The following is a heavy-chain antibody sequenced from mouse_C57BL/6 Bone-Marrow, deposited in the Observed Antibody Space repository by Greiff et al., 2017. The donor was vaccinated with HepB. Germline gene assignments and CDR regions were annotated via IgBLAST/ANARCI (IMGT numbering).Heavy chain of an antibody. J-gene: IGHJ1*03. V-gene: IGHV1-54*01. D-gene: IGHD2-3*01. Sequence: QVQLQQSGAELVRPGTSVKVSCKASGYAFTNYLIEWVKQRPGQGLEWIGVINPGSGGTNYNEKFKGKATLTADKSSSTAYMQLSSLTSEDSAVYFCERGGWLLRYWYFDVWGTGTTVTVSS. CDR2: INPGSGGT. CDR3: ERGGWLLRYWYFDV. CDR1: GYAFTNYL.